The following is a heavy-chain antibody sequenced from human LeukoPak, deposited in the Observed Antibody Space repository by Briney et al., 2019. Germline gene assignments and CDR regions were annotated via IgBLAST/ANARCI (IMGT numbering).Heavy chain of an antibody. Sequence: GGSLRLSCAASGFTFSSYAMHWVRQAPGEGLEWVAVISYDGSNKYYADSVKGRFTISRDNSKNTLYLQMNSLRAEDTAVYYCARGDPKRDLPAATGALFDYWGQGTLVTVSS. V-gene: IGHV3-30-3*01. CDR2: ISYDGSNK. D-gene: IGHD2-2*01. CDR1: GFTFSSYA. CDR3: ARGDPKRDLPAATGALFDY. J-gene: IGHJ4*02.